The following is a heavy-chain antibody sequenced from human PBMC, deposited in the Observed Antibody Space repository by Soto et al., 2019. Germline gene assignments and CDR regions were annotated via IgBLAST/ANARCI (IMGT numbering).Heavy chain of an antibody. CDR2: INHSGST. CDR1: GGSFSGYY. Sequence: SETLSLTCAVYGGSFSGYYWSWIRQPPGKGLEWIGEINHSGSTNYNPSLKSRVTISVDTSKNQFSLKLSSVTAADTAVYYCARGDHTVTTTVYYYYMDVWGKGTTVTVSS. CDR3: ARGDHTVTTTVYYYYMDV. D-gene: IGHD4-17*01. J-gene: IGHJ6*03. V-gene: IGHV4-34*01.